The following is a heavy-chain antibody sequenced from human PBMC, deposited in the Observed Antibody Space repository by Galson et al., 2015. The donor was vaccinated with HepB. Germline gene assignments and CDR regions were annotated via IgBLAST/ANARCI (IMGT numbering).Heavy chain of an antibody. CDR3: ARDTDDYYGSGSYYKGRPFDP. CDR2: ISSSSSYI. Sequence: SLRLSCAASGFTFSTYSMNWVRRAPGKGLEWVSSISSSSSYIYYADSVKGRFTISRDNAKNSLYLQMNSLRAEDTAVYYCARDTDDYYGSGSYYKGRPFDPWGQGTLVTVSS. V-gene: IGHV3-21*01. CDR1: GFTFSTYS. J-gene: IGHJ5*02. D-gene: IGHD3-10*01.